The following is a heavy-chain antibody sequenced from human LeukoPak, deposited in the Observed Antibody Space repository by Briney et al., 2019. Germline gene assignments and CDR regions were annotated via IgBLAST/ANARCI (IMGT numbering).Heavy chain of an antibody. CDR3: AQGLEGFGGYCSGGSCYFSH. V-gene: IGHV3-7*01. CDR2: IKQDGSEK. J-gene: IGHJ4*02. D-gene: IGHD2-15*01. CDR1: GFTFSSYW. Sequence: GGSLRLSCAASGFTFSSYWMSWVRQAPGKGLEWVANIKQDGSEKYYVDSVKGRFTISRDNAKNSLYLQMNSLRAEDTSVYYCAQGLEGFGGYCSGGSCYFSHWGQGTLVTVSS.